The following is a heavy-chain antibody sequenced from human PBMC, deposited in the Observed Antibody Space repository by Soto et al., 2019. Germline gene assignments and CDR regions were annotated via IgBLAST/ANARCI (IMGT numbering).Heavy chain of an antibody. D-gene: IGHD6-19*01. CDR2: INPSGGST. CDR3: ARVDQGIAVAGDMDV. V-gene: IGHV1-46*01. Sequence: GALVTDSCKASGYTFTSYYMHWVRQAPGQGLEWMGIINPSGGSTSYAQKFQGRVTMTRDTSTSTVYMELSSLGSEDTAVYYCARVDQGIAVAGDMDVWGQGTTVTVSS. CDR1: GYTFTSYY. J-gene: IGHJ6*02.